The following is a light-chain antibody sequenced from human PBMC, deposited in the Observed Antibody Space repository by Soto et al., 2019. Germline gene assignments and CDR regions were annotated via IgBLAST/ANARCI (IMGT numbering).Light chain of an antibody. V-gene: IGKV3-20*01. CDR1: RRVSRSY. CDR2: GAS. CDR3: QQYHTWPRT. J-gene: IGKJ1*01. Sequence: IVIAQSTATLSVSPGERATLSCGASRRVSRSYIAWYQQKRGQAPRRLISGASIRATGITDRFSGSGSGTDFTLTISRLEPEDFALYYCQQYHTWPRTFGQGTKVEIK.